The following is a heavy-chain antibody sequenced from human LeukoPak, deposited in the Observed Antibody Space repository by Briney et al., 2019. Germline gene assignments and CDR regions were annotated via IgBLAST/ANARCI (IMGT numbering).Heavy chain of an antibody. CDR1: GGSISSGGYY. J-gene: IGHJ4*02. D-gene: IGHD4-17*01. CDR2: IYYSGST. Sequence: SETLSLTCTVSGGSISSGGYYWSWIRQHPGKGLEWIGYIYYSGSTYYNPSLKSRVTISVDTSKNQFSLKLSSVTAADTAVYYCARDVGDYEDYWGQGTLVTVSS. CDR3: ARDVGDYEDY. V-gene: IGHV4-31*03.